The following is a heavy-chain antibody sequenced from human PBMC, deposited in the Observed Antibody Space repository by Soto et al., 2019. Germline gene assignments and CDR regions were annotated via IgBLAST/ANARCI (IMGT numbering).Heavy chain of an antibody. CDR2: IIPLFGTA. CDR3: ARDGTLFDSTAYYYLY. D-gene: IGHD3-22*01. V-gene: IGHV1-69*13. J-gene: IGHJ4*02. CDR1: GGTFSRCG. Sequence: SVKVSCKYSGGTFSRCGINWVRQAPGQGLEWMGGIIPLFGTANYAQKFRGRVTITADDSTGTAYMELSSLRSGDTAVYYCARDGTLFDSTAYYYLYWGQGTLVTVS.